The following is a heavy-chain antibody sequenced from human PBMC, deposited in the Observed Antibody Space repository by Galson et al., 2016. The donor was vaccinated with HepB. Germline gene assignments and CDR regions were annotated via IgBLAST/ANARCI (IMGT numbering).Heavy chain of an antibody. V-gene: IGHV3-48*03. D-gene: IGHD4-11*01. CDR3: AREGYSCCVCDY. CDR1: GFTFSNYK. CDR2: IGTRESLV. J-gene: IGHJ4*02. Sequence: SLRLSCAASGFTFSNYKMHWVRQTPGKGPEWVSYIGTRESLVDYAESVTGRFTISRDNTKNSLSLQMNSLRAEDTAVYYCAREGYSCCVCDYWGQGSLVTVSS.